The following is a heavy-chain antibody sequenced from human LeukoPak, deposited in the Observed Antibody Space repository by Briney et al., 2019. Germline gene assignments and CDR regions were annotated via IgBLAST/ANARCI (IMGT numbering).Heavy chain of an antibody. J-gene: IGHJ6*03. CDR3: ARAWGYCSGGSCPYYMDV. Sequence: ASVKVSCKASGYTFTSYGISWVRQAPGQGLEWMGWMNPNSGNTGYAQKFQGRVTITRNTTISTAYMELSSLRSEDTAVYYCARAWGYCSGGSCPYYMDVWGKGTTVTVSS. CDR2: MNPNSGNT. D-gene: IGHD2-15*01. CDR1: GYTFTSYG. V-gene: IGHV1-8*03.